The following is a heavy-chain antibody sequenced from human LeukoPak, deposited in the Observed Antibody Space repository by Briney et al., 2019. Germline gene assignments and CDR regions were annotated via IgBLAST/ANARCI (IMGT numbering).Heavy chain of an antibody. CDR3: AKVGGFGGWYYYGMDV. V-gene: IGHV3-23*01. D-gene: IGHD3-10*01. Sequence: GGSLRLSCAASGFTFSSYAMSWVRQAPGKGLEWVSAISGSGGSTYYADSVKGRFTISRDNSKNTLYLQMNSLRAEDTAVYYCAKVGGFGGWYYYGMDVWGQGTTVTVSS. J-gene: IGHJ6*02. CDR1: GFTFSSYA. CDR2: ISGSGGST.